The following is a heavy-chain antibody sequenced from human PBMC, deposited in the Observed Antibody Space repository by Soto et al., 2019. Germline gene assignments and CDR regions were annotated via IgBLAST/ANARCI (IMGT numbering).Heavy chain of an antibody. J-gene: IGHJ6*02. CDR1: GFTVSSNY. V-gene: IGHV3-53*01. CDR3: ARDYSISRYYGMDV. CDR2: IYSGGSA. D-gene: IGHD4-4*01. Sequence: PGGSLRLSCAASGFTVSSNYMSWVRQAPGKGLEWVSLIYSGGSAYYADSVEGRFTISRDNSKNTLYLQMNSLRAEDTAVYYCARDYSISRYYGMDVWGQGTTVT.